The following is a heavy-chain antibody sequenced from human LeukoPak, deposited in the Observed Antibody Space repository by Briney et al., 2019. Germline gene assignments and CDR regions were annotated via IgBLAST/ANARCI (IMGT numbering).Heavy chain of an antibody. Sequence: GSSVKVSCKASGGTFSSYAISWVRQAPGQGLEWRGGIIPIFGTANYAQKFQGRVTITADESTSTAYMELSSLRSEDTAVYYCARVGCSSTSCYPNFDYWGQGTLVTVSS. V-gene: IGHV1-69*01. CDR2: IIPIFGTA. D-gene: IGHD2-2*01. CDR3: ARVGCSSTSCYPNFDY. CDR1: GGTFSSYA. J-gene: IGHJ4*02.